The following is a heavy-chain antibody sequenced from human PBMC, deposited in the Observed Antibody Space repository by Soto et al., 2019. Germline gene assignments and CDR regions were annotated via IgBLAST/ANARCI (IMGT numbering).Heavy chain of an antibody. CDR2: INSDGSST. J-gene: IGHJ6*03. Sequence: GGSLRLSCAASGFTFSSYWMHWVRQAPGKGLVWVSRINSDGSSTSYADSVKGRFTISRDNAKNTLYLQMNSLRAEDTAVYYCARLSYQISWGGYDKRVPPGYYYMDVWGKGTTVTVSS. V-gene: IGHV3-74*01. D-gene: IGHD5-12*01. CDR1: GFTFSSYW. CDR3: ARLSYQISWGGYDKRVPPGYYYMDV.